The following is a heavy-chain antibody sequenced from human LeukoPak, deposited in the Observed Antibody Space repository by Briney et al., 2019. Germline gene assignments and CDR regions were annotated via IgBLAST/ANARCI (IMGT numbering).Heavy chain of an antibody. CDR2: IYPGDSDT. Sequence: GESLKISCKGSGYSFTSYWIGWVRQMPGKGLEWMGIIYPGDSDTRESPSFQGQFTISADKSISTAYLQWSSLKASDTAIYYCARYTTAAFEFWGQGTLVTVSS. CDR3: ARYTTAAFEF. J-gene: IGHJ4*02. D-gene: IGHD6-13*01. CDR1: GYSFTSYW. V-gene: IGHV5-51*01.